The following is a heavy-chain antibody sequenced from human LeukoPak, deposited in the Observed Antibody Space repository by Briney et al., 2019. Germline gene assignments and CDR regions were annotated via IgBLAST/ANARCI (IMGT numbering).Heavy chain of an antibody. CDR3: AGGYSYGYPYFDY. V-gene: IGHV3-48*03. CDR1: GFTFSSYE. D-gene: IGHD5-18*01. CDR2: ISSSGSTI. J-gene: IGHJ4*02. Sequence: GGSLRLSCAASGFTFSSYEMNWVRQAPGKGLEWVSYISSSGSTIYYADSVKGRFTISRDNAKNSLYLQMNSLRAEDTAVYYCAGGYSYGYPYFDYWGQGTLVTVSS.